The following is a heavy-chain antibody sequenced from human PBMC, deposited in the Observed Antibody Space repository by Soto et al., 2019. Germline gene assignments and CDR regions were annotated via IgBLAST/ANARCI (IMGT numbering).Heavy chain of an antibody. V-gene: IGHV1-24*01. CDR1: GYTLTELS. J-gene: IGHJ4*02. CDR2: FDPEDGET. CDR3: ATGLYCTNGVCYTGPRTFFY. D-gene: IGHD2-8*01. Sequence: ASVKVSCKVSGYTLTELSMHWVRQAPGKGLEWMGGFDPEDGETIYAQKFQGRVTMTEDTSTDTAYMELSSLRSEDTAVYYCATGLYCTNGVCYTGPRTFFYRGQGTLVTVSS.